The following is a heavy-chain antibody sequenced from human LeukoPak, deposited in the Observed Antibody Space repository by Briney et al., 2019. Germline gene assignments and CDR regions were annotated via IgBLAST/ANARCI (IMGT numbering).Heavy chain of an antibody. Sequence: PGGSLRLSCAASGFTFSSYSMTWVRQAPGKGLEWVSYISSSSSTIYYADSVKGQFTISRDNAKNSLYLQMNSLRAEDTAVYYCARDRLRASGYDFDYWGQGTLVTVSS. V-gene: IGHV3-48*01. CDR2: ISSSSSTI. CDR3: ARDRLRASGYDFDY. D-gene: IGHD5-12*01. J-gene: IGHJ4*02. CDR1: GFTFSSYS.